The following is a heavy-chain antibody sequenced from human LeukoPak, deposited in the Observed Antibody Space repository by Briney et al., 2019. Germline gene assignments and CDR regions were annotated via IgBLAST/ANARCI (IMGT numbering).Heavy chain of an antibody. CDR3: AREWRERGGGSGYHFDY. J-gene: IGHJ4*02. CDR2: ISYDGSNK. D-gene: IGHD3-22*01. V-gene: IGHV3-30-3*01. CDR1: GFTFSSYA. Sequence: PGGSLRLSCAASGFTFSSYAMHWVRQAPGKGLEWVAVISYDGSNKYYADSVKGRFTISRDNSKNTLYLQMNSLRAEDTAVYYCAREWRERGGGSGYHFDYWGQGTLVTVSS.